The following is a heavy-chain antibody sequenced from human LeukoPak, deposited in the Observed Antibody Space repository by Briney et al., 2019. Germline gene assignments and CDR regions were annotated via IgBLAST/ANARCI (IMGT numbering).Heavy chain of an antibody. Sequence: TGGSLRLSCAASGFTFSSYWMSWVRQAPGKGLEWVANIKQDGSEKYYVDSVKGRFTISRDNAKNSLYLQMNSLRAEDTAVYYCARDSAWIQLWFWDPWGPGTLVTVSS. CDR1: GFTFSSYW. J-gene: IGHJ5*02. CDR3: ARDSAWIQLWFWDP. D-gene: IGHD5-18*01. V-gene: IGHV3-7*01. CDR2: IKQDGSEK.